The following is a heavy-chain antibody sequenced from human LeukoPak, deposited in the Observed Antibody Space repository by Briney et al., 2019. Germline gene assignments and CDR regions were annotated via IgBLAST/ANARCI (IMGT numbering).Heavy chain of an antibody. J-gene: IGHJ6*03. D-gene: IGHD1-20*01. Sequence: PSETLSLTCSVSDDSITMYYWTWIRQPPGKGLEWIGYVDHTGSTNFNPSLNGRVSISRDTTKNLFSLRLRSVTAADTAVYYCARAGNWNVLYYYCYMDVWGKGTTVTVSS. CDR3: ARAGNWNVLYYYCYMDV. V-gene: IGHV4-59*01. CDR2: VDHTGST. CDR1: DDSITMYY.